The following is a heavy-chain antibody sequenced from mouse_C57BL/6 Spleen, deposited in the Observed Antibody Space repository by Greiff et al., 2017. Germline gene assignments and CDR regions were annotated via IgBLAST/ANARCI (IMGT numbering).Heavy chain of an antibody. CDR1: GYTFTSYW. CDR2: INPSNGGT. D-gene: IGHD2-5*01. Sequence: QVQLQQSGTELVKPGASVKLSCKASGYTFTSYWMHWVKQRPGQGLEWIGNINPSNGGTNYNEKFKSKATLTVDKSSSTAYMQLSSLTSEDSAVYYCARAGAYYSNYVGYWGQGTTLTVSS. J-gene: IGHJ2*01. V-gene: IGHV1-53*01. CDR3: ARAGAYYSNYVGY.